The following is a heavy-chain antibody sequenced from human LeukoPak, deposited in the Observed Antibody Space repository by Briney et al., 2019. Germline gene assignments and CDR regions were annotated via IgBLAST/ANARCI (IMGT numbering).Heavy chain of an antibody. V-gene: IGHV4-59*01. CDR3: ASLGGYYESSNSPQLETFDI. D-gene: IGHD3-22*01. CDR1: GGSINNYF. J-gene: IGHJ3*02. CDR2: IHNTGSS. Sequence: SETLSLTCTVSGGSINNYFWSWIRQPPGKGLEWIGYIHNTGSSNYNPSLKSRATFSVDTSEKQLSLRLNSVTAADTAVYYCASLGGYYESSNSPQLETFDIWGQGTMVTVSS.